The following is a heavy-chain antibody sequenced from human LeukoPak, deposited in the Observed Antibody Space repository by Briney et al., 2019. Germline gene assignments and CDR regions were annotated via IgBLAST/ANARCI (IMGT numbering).Heavy chain of an antibody. J-gene: IGHJ4*02. Sequence: GGSLRLSCAASGFTFSDYAMSWVRQAPGKGLEWVSAVSGSGGSTYYADSVKGRFTISRDNAQNSLYLQMNSLRAEDTAIYYCATSTAAAGADWGQGTLVTVSS. CDR2: VSGSGGST. CDR3: ATSTAAAGAD. V-gene: IGHV3-23*01. CDR1: GFTFSDYA. D-gene: IGHD6-13*01.